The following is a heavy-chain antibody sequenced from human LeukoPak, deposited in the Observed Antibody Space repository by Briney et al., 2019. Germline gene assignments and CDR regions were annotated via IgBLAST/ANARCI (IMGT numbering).Heavy chain of an antibody. CDR3: AKPHYYDSSGYEYEYYFDY. CDR2: ISWNSGSI. J-gene: IGHJ4*02. Sequence: PGGSLRLSCAASGFTFDDYAMHWVRQAPGKGLEWVSGISWNSGSIGYADSVKGRFTISRDNAKNSLYLQMNSLRAEDTALYYCAKPHYYDSSGYEYEYYFDYWGQGTLVTVSS. V-gene: IGHV3-9*01. D-gene: IGHD3-22*01. CDR1: GFTFDDYA.